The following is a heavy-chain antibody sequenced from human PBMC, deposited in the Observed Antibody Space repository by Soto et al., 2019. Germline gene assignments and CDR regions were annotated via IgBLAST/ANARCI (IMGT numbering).Heavy chain of an antibody. J-gene: IGHJ4*02. V-gene: IGHV3-23*01. CDR2: ISGSGGST. CDR1: GFTFSSYA. D-gene: IGHD6-13*01. CDR3: AKGGSPDLGIAAA. Sequence: EVQLLESGGGLVQPGGSLRLSCAASGFTFSSYAMSWVRQAPGKGLEWVSAISGSGGSTYYADSVKGRFTISRDNSKNTLYPQMTRLRAKDTAGYYCAKGGSPDLGIAAAWGQGTLVTVSS.